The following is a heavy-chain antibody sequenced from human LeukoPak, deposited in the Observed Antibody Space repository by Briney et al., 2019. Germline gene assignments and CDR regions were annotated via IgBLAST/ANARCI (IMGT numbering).Heavy chain of an antibody. J-gene: IGHJ4*02. CDR1: GYTFTGYY. V-gene: IGHV1-2*02. CDR2: INPNSGGT. Sequence: ASVKVSCKASGYTFTGYYMHWVRQAPGQGLEWMGWINPNSGGTKYAQKFQGRVTMTRDTSISTAYMELSRLRSDDTAVYYCARHACGGDCYGSPAFDYWGQGTLVTVSS. CDR3: ARHACGGDCYGSPAFDY. D-gene: IGHD2-21*02.